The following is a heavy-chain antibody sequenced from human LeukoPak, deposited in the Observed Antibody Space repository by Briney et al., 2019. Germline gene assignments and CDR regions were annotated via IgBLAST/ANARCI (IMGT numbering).Heavy chain of an antibody. CDR1: GFIFSNYG. Sequence: PGGSLRLSCGASGFIFSNYGMSWVRQAPGKGLEWVSAITSSGGNTYYADSVKGRFTITRDNSKNTLDLQMNSLRVDDTAVYYCAKDGVMNARGATRFDSWGQGTLVTVSS. V-gene: IGHV3-23*01. CDR2: ITSSGGNT. CDR3: AKDGVMNARGATRFDS. D-gene: IGHD1-26*01. J-gene: IGHJ4*02.